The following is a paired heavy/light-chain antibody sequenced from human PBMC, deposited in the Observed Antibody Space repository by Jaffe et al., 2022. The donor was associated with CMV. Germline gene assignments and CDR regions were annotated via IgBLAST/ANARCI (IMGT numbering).Heavy chain of an antibody. J-gene: IGHJ5*02. CDR1: GGSFSGYY. CDR3: ARGGNHAWRIAAAGHWFDP. V-gene: IGHV4-34*01. D-gene: IGHD6-13*01. Sequence: QVQLQQWGAGLLKPSETLSLTCAVYGGSFSGYYWSWIRQPPGKGLEWIGEINHSGSTNYNPSLKSRVTISVDTSKNQFSLKLSSVTAADTAVYYCARGGNHAWRIAAAGHWFDPWGQGTLVTVSS. CDR2: INHSGST.
Light chain of an antibody. V-gene: IGKV1-NL1*01. CDR3: QQYYSTPRT. J-gene: IGKJ2*02. Sequence: DIQMTQSPSSLSASVGDRVTITCRASQGISNSLAWYQQKPGKAPKLLLYAASRLESGVPSRFSGSGSGTDYTLTISSLQPEDFATYYCQQYYSTPRTFGQGTKLEIK. CDR2: AAS. CDR1: QGISNS.